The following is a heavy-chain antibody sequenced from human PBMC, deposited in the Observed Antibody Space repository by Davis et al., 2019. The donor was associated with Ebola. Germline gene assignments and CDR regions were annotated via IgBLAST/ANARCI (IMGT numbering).Heavy chain of an antibody. D-gene: IGHD3/OR15-3a*01. CDR3: AKDTSPFWTGYGRIDF. CDR2: IKSKTDGGTT. J-gene: IGHJ4*02. Sequence: GGSLRLSCAASGFTFSNYIMTWVRQAPGKGLEWVGRIKSKTDGGTTDYAAPVKGRFTISRDDSKNTLYLQMNSLKTEDTAVYYCAKDTSPFWTGYGRIDFWGQGTLVTVSS. CDR1: GFTFSNYI. V-gene: IGHV3-15*01.